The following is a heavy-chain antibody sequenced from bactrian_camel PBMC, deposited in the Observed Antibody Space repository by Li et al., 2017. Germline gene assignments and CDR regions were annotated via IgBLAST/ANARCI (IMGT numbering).Heavy chain of an antibody. Sequence: HVQLVESGGGSVQPGGSLTLSCVVSGSTTSLNCMGWFRQPTGKEREGVASIDLFHGATNYADFVKGRFTISRDSAKNTVYLQMNNLQPEDTATYYCAEGRGSRGEHCYSLNYWGQGTQVTVS. J-gene: IGHJ4*01. V-gene: IGHV3S54*01. CDR2: IDLFHGAT. CDR1: GSTTSLNC. D-gene: IGHD6*01. CDR3: AEGRGSRGEHCYSLNY.